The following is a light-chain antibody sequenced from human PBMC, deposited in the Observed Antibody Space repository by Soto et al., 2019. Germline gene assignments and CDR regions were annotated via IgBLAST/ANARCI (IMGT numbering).Light chain of an antibody. V-gene: IGLV2-14*03. CDR1: SSDVGGYNY. J-gene: IGLJ1*01. Sequence: QSALTQPASVSGSPGQSITISCTGTSSDVGGYNYVSWYQQHPGKAPKFMIYDVSSRSSGVSNRFSGSKSGNTASLTISGLQAEDEADYYCCSYTTSNTRQIVFGTGTKVTVL. CDR2: DVS. CDR3: CSYTTSNTRQIV.